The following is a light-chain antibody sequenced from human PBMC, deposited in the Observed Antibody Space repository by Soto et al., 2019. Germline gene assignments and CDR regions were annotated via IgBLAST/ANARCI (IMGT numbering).Light chain of an antibody. CDR2: GVT. CDR1: SSDIGVFDL. V-gene: IGLV2-23*02. J-gene: IGLJ1*01. CDR3: CSFSVFTSYV. Sequence: QSALTQPASVSGSPGQSITISCTGTSSDIGVFDLVSWYRQYPGKAPKLMIYGVTKRPSGVSDRFPGSKSGKTASLTISGLQAEDEADDYWCSFSVFTSYVFGSGTKGIVL.